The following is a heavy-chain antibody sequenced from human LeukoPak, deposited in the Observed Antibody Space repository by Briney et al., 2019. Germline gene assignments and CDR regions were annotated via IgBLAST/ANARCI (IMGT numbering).Heavy chain of an antibody. D-gene: IGHD2-2*01. CDR1: GFTFSSYS. CDR2: ISGSGGST. V-gene: IGHV3-23*01. CDR3: AKVWYYCSSSSCYPEY. J-gene: IGHJ4*02. Sequence: GGSLRLTCAISGFTFSSYSMSWVRQPPGKGLEGVSAISGSGGSTYYADFVKGRFTLSSDNSKNMLYQHLHRLRAEDTAVYYCAKVWYYCSSSSCYPEYWGQGTLVTVSS.